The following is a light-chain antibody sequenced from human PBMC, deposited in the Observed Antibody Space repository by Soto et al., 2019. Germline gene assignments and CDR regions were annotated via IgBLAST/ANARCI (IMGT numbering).Light chain of an antibody. CDR3: SSYISSSIDYV. CDR1: SSDVGGYNY. CDR2: EVS. J-gene: IGLJ1*01. V-gene: IGLV2-14*01. Sequence: QSALTQPASVSGSPGQSITISCTGTSSDVGGYNYVSWYQQHPGKAPKLMIYEVSNRPSGVSNRFSDSKSGNTASLTISGRQAEDEADYYCSSYISSSIDYVFGTGTKLTVL.